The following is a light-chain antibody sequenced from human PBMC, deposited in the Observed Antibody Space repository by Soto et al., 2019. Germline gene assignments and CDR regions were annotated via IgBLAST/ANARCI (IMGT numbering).Light chain of an antibody. Sequence: SALTQPASVSGSPGQSITISCTGTSSDIGTYNLVSWYQHHPGKAPKLMIYEGTKRPSGVSNRFSGSKSGNTASLTISGLQAEDEADYYCCSYAGSFTYVFGTGTKVTVL. J-gene: IGLJ1*01. CDR2: EGT. CDR3: CSYAGSFTYV. CDR1: SSDIGTYNL. V-gene: IGLV2-23*01.